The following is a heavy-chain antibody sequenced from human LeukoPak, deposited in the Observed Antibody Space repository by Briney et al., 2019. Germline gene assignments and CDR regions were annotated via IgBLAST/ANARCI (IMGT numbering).Heavy chain of an antibody. D-gene: IGHD1-7*01. V-gene: IGHV4-59*01. CDR3: ARYNWNYGSSMDV. J-gene: IGHJ6*02. Sequence: SETLSLTCTVSGGSISSYYWSWIRQPPGKGLEWIGYIYYSGSTNYNPSLKSRVTISVDTSKNQFSLKLSSVTAADTAVYYCARYNWNYGSSMDVWGQGTTVTVSS. CDR1: GGSISSYY. CDR2: IYYSGST.